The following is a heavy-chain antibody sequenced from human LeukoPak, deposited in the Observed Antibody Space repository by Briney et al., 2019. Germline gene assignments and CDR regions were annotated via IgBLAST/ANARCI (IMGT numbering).Heavy chain of an antibody. CDR2: MNPNSGNT. Sequence: ASVKVSCKASGYTFTSYDINWVRQATGQGLEWMGWMNPNSGNTGYAQKFQGRVTMTRNTSISTAYMELSSLRSEDTAVYYCARGPTVVTPHYYGMDVWGQGTTVTVSS. CDR3: ARGPTVVTPHYYGMDV. J-gene: IGHJ6*02. V-gene: IGHV1-8*01. CDR1: GYTFTSYD. D-gene: IGHD4-23*01.